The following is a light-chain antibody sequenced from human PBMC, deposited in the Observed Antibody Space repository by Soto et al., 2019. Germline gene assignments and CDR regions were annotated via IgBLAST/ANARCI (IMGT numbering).Light chain of an antibody. CDR3: QQRSNWPGIT. J-gene: IGKJ5*01. Sequence: EIVLTQSPATLSLSPGERATLSCRASQSVSSYLAWYQQKPGQAHRLLIYDAYNRATGIPARFSGSGSGTDLTLTISSLEPEDFAVYYCQQRSNWPGITVGQGTRLEIK. CDR1: QSVSSY. CDR2: DAY. V-gene: IGKV3-11*01.